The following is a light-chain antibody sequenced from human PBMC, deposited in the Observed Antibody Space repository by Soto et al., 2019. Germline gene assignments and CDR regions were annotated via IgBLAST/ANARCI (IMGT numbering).Light chain of an antibody. Sequence: QSALTQPASVSGSPGQSITISCTGTSSDVGGYNSVSWYQQHPGKAPKLMIYEVSNRPSGVSNRFSGSKSGNTASLTIPGLQAEDESDYYCSSYRSSSTPYYVFGTGTKSPS. CDR2: EVS. V-gene: IGLV2-14*03. CDR1: SSDVGGYNS. CDR3: SSYRSSSTPYYV. J-gene: IGLJ1*01.